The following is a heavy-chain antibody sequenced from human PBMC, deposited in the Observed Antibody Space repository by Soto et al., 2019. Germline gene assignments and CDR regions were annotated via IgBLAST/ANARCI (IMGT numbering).Heavy chain of an antibody. V-gene: IGHV1-3*01. J-gene: IGHJ4*02. CDR2: INAGNGNT. D-gene: IGHD1-20*01. Sequence: HAPGQRLEWMGWINAGNGNTKYSQKFQGRVTITRDTSASTAYMELSSLRSEDTAVYYCARGITLPTPLDYWGQGTLVTVSS. CDR3: ARGITLPTPLDY.